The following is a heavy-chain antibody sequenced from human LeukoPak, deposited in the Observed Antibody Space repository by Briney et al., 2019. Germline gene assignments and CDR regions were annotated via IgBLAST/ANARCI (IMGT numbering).Heavy chain of an antibody. CDR1: GGTFSSYC. V-gene: IGHV1-18*01. Sequence: ASVRVSCKASGGTFSSYCISWVRQAPGQGLEWMGWISGYNGNTNSAQKLQGRVSMTTDTSTSTAYVELRSLRSDDTAVYYCARDRSPDFWSGDYRDAFDIWGQGTMVTVSS. J-gene: IGHJ3*02. D-gene: IGHD3-3*01. CDR3: ARDRSPDFWSGDYRDAFDI. CDR2: ISGYNGNT.